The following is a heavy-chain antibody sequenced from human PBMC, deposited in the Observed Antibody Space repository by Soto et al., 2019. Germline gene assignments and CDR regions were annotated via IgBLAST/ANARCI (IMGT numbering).Heavy chain of an antibody. CDR2: IYYSGST. D-gene: IGHD5-18*01. CDR1: GGSISSGDYY. CDR3: ARKQIHYYYYGMDV. Sequence: PSETLSLTCTVSGGSISSGDYYWSWIRQPPGKGLEWIGYIYYSGSTYYNPSLKSRVTISVDTSKNQFSLKLSSVTAADTAVYYCARKQIHYYYYGMDVWGQGTTVTFSS. J-gene: IGHJ6*02. V-gene: IGHV4-30-4*01.